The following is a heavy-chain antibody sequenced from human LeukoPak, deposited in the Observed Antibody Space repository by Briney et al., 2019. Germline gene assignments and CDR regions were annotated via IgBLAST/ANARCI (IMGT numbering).Heavy chain of an antibody. Sequence: NPGGSLRLSCAASGFTFSSYSMNWVRQAPGKGLEWVSSISSSSSYIYYADSVKGRFTISRDNAKNSLYLQMNSLRAEDTAVYYRAVASSGYYLDAFDIWGQGTMVTVSS. CDR3: AVASSGYYLDAFDI. CDR1: GFTFSSYS. J-gene: IGHJ3*02. V-gene: IGHV3-21*01. CDR2: ISSSSSYI. D-gene: IGHD3-22*01.